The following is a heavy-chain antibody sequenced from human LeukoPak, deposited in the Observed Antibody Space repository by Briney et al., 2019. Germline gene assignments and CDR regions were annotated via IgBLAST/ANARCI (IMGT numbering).Heavy chain of an antibody. CDR2: IYTSGST. CDR3: ARAGGNLAAFDI. J-gene: IGHJ3*02. CDR1: GGSISSGSYY. D-gene: IGHD4-23*01. Sequence: PSQTLSLTCTVSGGSISSGSYYWSRIRQPAGKGLEWIGRIYTSGSTNYNPSLKSRVTISVDTSKNQFSLKLSSVTAADTAVYYCARAGGNLAAFDIWGQGTMVTVSS. V-gene: IGHV4-61*02.